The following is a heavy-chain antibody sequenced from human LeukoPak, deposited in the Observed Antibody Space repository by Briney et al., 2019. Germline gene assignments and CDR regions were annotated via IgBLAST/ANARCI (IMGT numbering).Heavy chain of an antibody. CDR2: INHSGST. J-gene: IGHJ4*02. CDR3: ARGGLRFLEWLSLDY. D-gene: IGHD3-3*01. V-gene: IGHV4-34*01. Sequence: SETLSLTCAVYGGSFSGYYWSWIRQPPGKGLEWIGEINHSGSTNYNPSLKSRVTISVDTSKNQFSLKLSSVTAADTAAYYCARGGLRFLEWLSLDYWGQGTLVTVSS. CDR1: GGSFSGYY.